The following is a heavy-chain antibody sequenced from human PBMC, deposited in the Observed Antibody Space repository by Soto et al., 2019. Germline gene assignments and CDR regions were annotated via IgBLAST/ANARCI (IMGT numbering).Heavy chain of an antibody. V-gene: IGHV1-2*04. D-gene: IGHD3-16*01. CDR1: GYTFTGYY. J-gene: IGHJ6*04. Sequence: ASVKVSCKAPGYTFTGYYMHWVRQAPGQGLEWMGWINPNSGGTNYAQKFQGWVTMTRDTSISTAYMELSRLRSDDTAVYYCARGNDYIWGTRMDVWGKGTTVTVSS. CDR3: ARGNDYIWGTRMDV. CDR2: INPNSGGT.